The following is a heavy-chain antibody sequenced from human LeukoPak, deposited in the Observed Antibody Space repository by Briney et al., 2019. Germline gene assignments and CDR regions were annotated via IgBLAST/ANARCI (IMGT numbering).Heavy chain of an antibody. CDR2: IKQDGSEN. CDR1: GFTFSSYW. D-gene: IGHD5-12*01. CDR3: VRGYSGYDWAYKFDC. Sequence: GGSLRLSCAASGFTFSSYWMSWVRQAPGKGLEWVANIKQDGSENYYVDSVKGRFTISRDNAKNSLYLQMNSLSAEDTAVYYCVRGYSGYDWAYKFDCWGQGALLADCS. V-gene: IGHV3-7*04. J-gene: IGHJ4*02.